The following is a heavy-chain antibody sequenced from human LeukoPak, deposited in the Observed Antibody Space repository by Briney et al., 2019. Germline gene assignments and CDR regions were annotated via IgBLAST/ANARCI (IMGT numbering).Heavy chain of an antibody. Sequence: SETLSLTCTVSSGSISGHYWSWIRQSPGRGLEWIGNIYTSGITKYTHSLNSRVTISINTSKNRFSLKVTSMTAADTAIYYCARQAQDGTDNYFDPWGRGILVTVSS. CDR1: SGSISGHY. J-gene: IGHJ5*02. CDR3: ARQAQDGTDNYFDP. CDR2: IYTSGIT. D-gene: IGHD1-14*01. V-gene: IGHV4-4*08.